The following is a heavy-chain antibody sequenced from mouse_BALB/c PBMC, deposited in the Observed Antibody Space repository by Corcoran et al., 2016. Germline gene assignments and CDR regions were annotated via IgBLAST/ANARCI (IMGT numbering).Heavy chain of an antibody. CDR2: IDPANGNT. V-gene: IGHV14-3*02. J-gene: IGHJ1*01. CDR1: GFNIKDTY. CDR3: ARWDWYFDV. Sequence: EVQLQQSGAELVKPGASVKLSCTASGFNIKDTYMHWVKQRPEQGLEWIGRIDPANGNTKYDPKFQGKATITAETSSNTAYLQLSSLTSEDTAVYYCARWDWYFDVWGAGTTVTVSS.